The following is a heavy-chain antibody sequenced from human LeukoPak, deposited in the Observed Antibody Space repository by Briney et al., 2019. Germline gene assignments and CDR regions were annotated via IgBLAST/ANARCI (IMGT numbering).Heavy chain of an antibody. D-gene: IGHD5-18*01. J-gene: IGHJ4*02. V-gene: IGHV5-51*01. CDR3: ARTSSGYIYGPGVSDY. Sequence: GASLKISCKSSGYSFTSYWIGWVRHLPGKGLEWMGIIYPGDSDTRYSPSLKGQVTISADKSISTAYLQWSTRTAAETALYYRARTSSGYIYGPGVSDYWGQGTLVTVSS. CDR2: IYPGDSDT. CDR1: GYSFTSYW.